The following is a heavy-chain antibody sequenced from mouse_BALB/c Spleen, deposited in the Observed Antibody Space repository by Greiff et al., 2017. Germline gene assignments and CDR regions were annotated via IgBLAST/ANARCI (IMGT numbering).Heavy chain of an antibody. D-gene: IGHD1-1*01. V-gene: IGHV2-9*02. CDR2: IWAGGST. CDR1: GFSLTSYG. J-gene: IGHJ2*01. CDR3: ARDYYGSSRYFDY. Sequence: QVQLQQSGPGLVAPSQSLSITCTVSGFSLTSYGVHWVRQPPGKGLEWLGVIWAGGSTNYNSALMSRLSISKDNSKSQVFLKMNSLQTDDTAMYYCARDYYGSSRYFDYWGQGTTLTVSS.